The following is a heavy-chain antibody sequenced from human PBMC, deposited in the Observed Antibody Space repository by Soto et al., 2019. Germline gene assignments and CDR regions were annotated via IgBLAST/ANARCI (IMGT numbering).Heavy chain of an antibody. CDR2: IIPIFGTA. V-gene: IGHV1-69*13. J-gene: IGHJ6*02. CDR1: GGTFSSYA. CDR3: AREEYRGLEPFPDVINYYYYYGMDV. Sequence: ASVKVSCKASGGTFSSYAISWVRQAPGQGLEWMGGIIPIFGTANYAQKFQGRVTITADESTSTAYMELSSLRSEDTAVYYCAREEYRGLEPFPDVINYYYYYGMDVWGQGTTVTVSS. D-gene: IGHD1-1*01.